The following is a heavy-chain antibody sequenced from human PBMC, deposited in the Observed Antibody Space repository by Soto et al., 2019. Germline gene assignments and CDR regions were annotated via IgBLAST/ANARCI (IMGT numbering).Heavy chain of an antibody. CDR3: ARGSYSNYDANYYCYYYMDV. Sequence: SQTLSLTCAISGDSVSSNSAAWNWIRQSPSRGLEWLGRAYYRSKWYNDYAVSVKSRITINPDTSKNQFSLQLNSVTPEDTAVYYCARGSYSNYDANYYCYYYMDVWGKGTTVTVSS. D-gene: IGHD4-4*01. J-gene: IGHJ6*03. V-gene: IGHV6-1*01. CDR2: AYYRSKWYN. CDR1: GDSVSSNSAA.